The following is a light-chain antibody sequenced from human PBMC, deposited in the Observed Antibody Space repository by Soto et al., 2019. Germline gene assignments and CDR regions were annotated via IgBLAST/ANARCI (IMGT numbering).Light chain of an antibody. J-gene: IGLJ1*01. CDR1: SSNIGAGHD. V-gene: IGLV1-40*01. CDR3: CSYADRSYV. Sequence: QSVLTQPPSVSGAPGQRVTISCTGSSSNIGAGHDVHWYQHLPGTAPKLLIYGNGNRPSGVPDRFSGSKSGNTASLTISGLQAEDEADYYCCSYADRSYVFGTGTKVTVL. CDR2: GNG.